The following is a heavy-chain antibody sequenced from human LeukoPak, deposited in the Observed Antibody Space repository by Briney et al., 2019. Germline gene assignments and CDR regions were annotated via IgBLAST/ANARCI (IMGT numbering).Heavy chain of an antibody. J-gene: IGHJ3*02. V-gene: IGHV3-30*18. CDR3: AKFLMIVVVTDDAFDI. D-gene: IGHD3-22*01. Sequence: HPGGSLRLSCATSGFTFSSYGMHWVRQVPGKGLEWVTVISHDAKSTYHVDSVKGRFTISRDNSKNTLYLQMNSLRAEDTAVYYCAKFLMIVVVTDDAFDIWGQGTMVTVSS. CDR1: GFTFSSYG. CDR2: ISHDAKST.